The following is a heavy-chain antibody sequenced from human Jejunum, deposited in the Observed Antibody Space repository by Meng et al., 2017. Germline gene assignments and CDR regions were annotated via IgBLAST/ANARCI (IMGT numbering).Heavy chain of an antibody. CDR2: IYHTGST. J-gene: IGHJ5*02. D-gene: IGHD5-12*01. Sequence: QGHLQDAGPGLVKPSGTLSLTCAVSGGSISDSNWWSWVRQPPGKGLEWIGEIYHTGSTNYNPSLKSRVTMSLDKSKNQFFLDLTSVTAADTAVYYCARDLLGPAIAASGYFDPWGQGTLVTVSS. CDR1: GGSISDSNW. CDR3: ARDLLGPAIAASGYFDP. V-gene: IGHV4-4*02.